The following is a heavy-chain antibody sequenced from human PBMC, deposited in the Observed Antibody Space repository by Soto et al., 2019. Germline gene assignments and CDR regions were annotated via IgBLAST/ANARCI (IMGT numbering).Heavy chain of an antibody. CDR1: GYTFTSYG. V-gene: IGHV1-18*01. J-gene: IGHJ4*02. CDR3: ARWIRFYYGSGSSGYFDY. Sequence: ASVKVSCKAPGYTFTSYGISWVRQAPGQGLEWMGWTSAYNGNTNYAQKLQGRVTMTTYTSTSTAYMELRSLRSDDTAVYYCARWIRFYYGSGSSGYFDYWGQGTLVTVSS. CDR2: TSAYNGNT. D-gene: IGHD3-10*01.